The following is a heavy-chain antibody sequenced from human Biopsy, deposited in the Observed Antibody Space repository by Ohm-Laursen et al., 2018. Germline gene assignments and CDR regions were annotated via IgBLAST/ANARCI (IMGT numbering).Heavy chain of an antibody. CDR2: IYYSVMT. J-gene: IGHJ6*02. V-gene: IGHV4-59*02. CDR3: ARDSGILNYGNFKYYHYYGMDV. Sequence: TLSLTCTVSGDSVTKYYWSWIRQPPCKGLEWIGHIYYSVMTNYNPSLQSRVSISVDTSRNQVSLTLSSVTAADTAVYYCARDSGILNYGNFKYYHYYGMDVWGQGTKVTVSS. CDR1: GDSVTKYY. D-gene: IGHD4-11*01.